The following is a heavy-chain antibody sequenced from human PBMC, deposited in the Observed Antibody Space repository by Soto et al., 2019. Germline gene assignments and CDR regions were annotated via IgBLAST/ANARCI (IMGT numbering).Heavy chain of an antibody. CDR1: GGTFSNYA. D-gene: IGHD2-15*01. CDR3: AKDGGREGYFGNWFDP. CDR2: IIPIFGTT. J-gene: IGHJ5*02. V-gene: IGHV1-69*15. Sequence: QVQLVQSGAEVKKPGSSVKVSCKASGGTFSNYAITWVRQAPGQGLEWLGRIIPIFGTTDYAQKFQGRVTINADEHKDTAYMELSNLRSDDTAAYYCAKDGGREGYFGNWFDPWGQGTLVTVSS.